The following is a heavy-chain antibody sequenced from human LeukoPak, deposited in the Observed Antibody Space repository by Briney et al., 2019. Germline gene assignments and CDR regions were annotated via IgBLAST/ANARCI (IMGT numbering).Heavy chain of an antibody. V-gene: IGHV3-7*01. CDR1: GFTFSTYW. CDR2: IKQDGSEK. J-gene: IGHJ4*02. D-gene: IGHD6-19*01. Sequence: GGSLRLSCATSGFTFSTYWMSWVRQAPGKGLEWAANIKQDGSEKYYVDSVKGRFTISRDNAKNSLYLQMNSLRVEDTAVYYCARDCCGSGGLHYWGQGTLVTISS. CDR3: ARDCCGSGGLHY.